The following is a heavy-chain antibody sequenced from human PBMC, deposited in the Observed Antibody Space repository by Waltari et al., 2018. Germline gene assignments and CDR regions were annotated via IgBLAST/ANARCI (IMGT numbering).Heavy chain of an antibody. CDR1: GFTFDDYA. V-gene: IGHV3-9*01. D-gene: IGHD6-19*01. Sequence: EVQLVESGGGLVQPGRSLRLSCAASGFTFDDYAMHWVRQPPGKGLEWVSGISRNGHNTGYADSVKGRFTISRDNAKNSLYLQMDSLRGDDTALYYCAEVFSSGFSDGFDYWGQGTLVTVSS. CDR3: AEVFSSGFSDGFDY. CDR2: ISRNGHNT. J-gene: IGHJ4*02.